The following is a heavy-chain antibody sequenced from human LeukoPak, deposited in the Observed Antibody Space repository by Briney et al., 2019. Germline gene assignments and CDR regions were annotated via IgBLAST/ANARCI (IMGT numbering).Heavy chain of an antibody. CDR3: ARGRPGIAAPSPYFDY. Sequence: ASVKVSCKASGYTFTGYYMHWVRQAPGQGLEWMGWINPNSGGTNYAQKFQGWVTMTRDTSISTAYMELSRLRSDDTAVYYCARGRPGIAAPSPYFDYWGQGTLVTVSS. V-gene: IGHV1-2*04. D-gene: IGHD6-13*01. CDR1: GYTFTGYY. CDR2: INPNSGGT. J-gene: IGHJ4*02.